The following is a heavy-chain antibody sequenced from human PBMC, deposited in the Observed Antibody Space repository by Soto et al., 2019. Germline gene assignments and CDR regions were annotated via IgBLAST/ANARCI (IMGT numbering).Heavy chain of an antibody. CDR2: IPNDGSS. J-gene: IGHJ4*02. CDR3: EWGPMPWGGRYADQLAY. CDR1: GLTVSSNY. V-gene: IGHV3-66*01. Sequence: EVLLVESGGGVVQPGGSLRLSCAASGLTVSSNYMSWVRQAPGKGLEWVSVIPNDGSSYYAYSEKGRVTISTDKSKYTLTLLLNRVRAEDKAMYYYEWGPMPWGGRYADQLAYWGQGALVTVSS. D-gene: IGHD2-2*01.